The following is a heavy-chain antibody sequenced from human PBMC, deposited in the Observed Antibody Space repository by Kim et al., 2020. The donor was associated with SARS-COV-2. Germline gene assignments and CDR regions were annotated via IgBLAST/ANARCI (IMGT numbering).Heavy chain of an antibody. D-gene: IGHD3-9*01. CDR2: ISSSSSYI. CDR1: GFTFSSYS. CDR3: ARDMSGGDILTGYYNQGVPDY. Sequence: GGSLRLSCAASGFTFSSYSMNWVRQAPGKGLEWVSSISSSSSYIYYADSVKGRFTISRDNAKNSLYLQMNSLRAEDTAVYYCARDMSGGDILTGYYNQGVPDYWGQGTLVTVSS. J-gene: IGHJ4*02. V-gene: IGHV3-21*01.